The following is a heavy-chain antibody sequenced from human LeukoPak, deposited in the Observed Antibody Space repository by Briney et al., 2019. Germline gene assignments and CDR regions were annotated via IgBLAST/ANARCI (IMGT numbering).Heavy chain of an antibody. Sequence: PGGSLRLSCAASGFTFSSYAMHWVRQAPGKGLQWVAVISYDGNNKYYADSVKGRFTISRDNSKNTLYLQMNSLRAEDTAAYYCARGPMIVVDAEHTFDYWGQGTLVTVSS. V-gene: IGHV3-30-3*01. CDR1: GFTFSSYA. D-gene: IGHD3-22*01. CDR3: ARGPMIVVDAEHTFDY. J-gene: IGHJ4*02. CDR2: ISYDGNNK.